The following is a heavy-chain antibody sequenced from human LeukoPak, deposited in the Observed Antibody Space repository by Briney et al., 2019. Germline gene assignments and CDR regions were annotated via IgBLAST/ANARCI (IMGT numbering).Heavy chain of an antibody. Sequence: PSETLSLTCTVSGGSISSYYWSWIRQPPGKGLEWIGYIYYSGSTNYNPSLKSRVTISVDTSKNQFSLKLSSVTAADTAVYYCARGNGYSGYDSPPYYYYGMDVWGQGTTVTVSS. J-gene: IGHJ6*02. CDR3: ARGNGYSGYDSPPYYYYGMDV. V-gene: IGHV4-59*01. D-gene: IGHD5-12*01. CDR2: IYYSGST. CDR1: GGSISSYY.